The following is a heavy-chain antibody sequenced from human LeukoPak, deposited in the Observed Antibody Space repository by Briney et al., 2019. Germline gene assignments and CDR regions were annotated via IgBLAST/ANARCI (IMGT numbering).Heavy chain of an antibody. CDR2: IYYGGST. Sequence: SETLSLTCTVSGDPISSSTPYYWVWIRLPPGKGLEWIGSIYYGGSTYYNPSLNSRVTISVDTSKNQFSLRLSSVTAADTAVYYCARRRIGPMPIDFWGQGTLVTVSP. CDR3: ARRRIGPMPIDF. J-gene: IGHJ4*02. CDR1: GDPISSSTPYY. D-gene: IGHD2-2*01. V-gene: IGHV4-39*07.